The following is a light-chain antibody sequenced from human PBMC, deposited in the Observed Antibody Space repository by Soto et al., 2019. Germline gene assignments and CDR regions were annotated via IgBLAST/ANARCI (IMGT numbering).Light chain of an antibody. J-gene: IGLJ2*01. V-gene: IGLV2-23*01. CDR3: SSYAGSGTSLL. CDR1: SSDVGIYNL. Sequence: QSVLTQPASVSGSPGQSITISCTGTSSDVGIYNLVSWYQQHPGKAPKLMIYEGNKRPSGVSNRFSGSKSGNTASLTISGLQAEDEADYYCSSYAGSGTSLLFGGGTKLTVL. CDR2: EGN.